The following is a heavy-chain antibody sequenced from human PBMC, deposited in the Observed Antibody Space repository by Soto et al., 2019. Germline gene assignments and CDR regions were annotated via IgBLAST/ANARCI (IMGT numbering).Heavy chain of an antibody. V-gene: IGHV3-48*01. Sequence: EVQLVESGGGLVQPGGSLRLSCAASGFTFSGYRLNWVRQAPGKGLEWLSYISGTSSTIYYADSVEGRFTISRDNAKNSLHLQMNSLRAEDTAVYYCARDRAEDYWGQGTLVTVSS. CDR3: ARDRAEDY. CDR1: GFTFSGYR. CDR2: ISGTSSTI. J-gene: IGHJ4*02.